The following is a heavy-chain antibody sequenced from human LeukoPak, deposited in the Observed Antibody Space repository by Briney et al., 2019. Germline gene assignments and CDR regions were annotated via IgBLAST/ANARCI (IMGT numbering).Heavy chain of an antibody. CDR3: ASLALWGVGIQYYFDY. D-gene: IGHD1-26*01. Sequence: SETLSLTCTVSGGSISSSSYYWGWIRQPPGKGLEWIGSIYYSGSTYYNPSLKSRVTISVDTSKNQFSLKLSSVTAADTAVYYCASLALWGVGIQYYFDYWGQGTQVTVSS. CDR1: GGSISSSSYY. V-gene: IGHV4-39*01. CDR2: IYYSGST. J-gene: IGHJ4*02.